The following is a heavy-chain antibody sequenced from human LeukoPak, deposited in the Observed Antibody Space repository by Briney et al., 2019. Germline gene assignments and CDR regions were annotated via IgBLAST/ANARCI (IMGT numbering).Heavy chain of an antibody. Sequence: ASVKVSCKASGYTFTSYGISWVRQAPGRGLEWMGWISAYNGNTNYAQKLQGRVTMATDTSTSTAYMELRSLRSDDTAVYYCARASWILGGFDYWGQGTLVTVSS. CDR1: GYTFTSYG. J-gene: IGHJ4*02. V-gene: IGHV1-18*01. CDR2: ISAYNGNT. D-gene: IGHD3-16*01. CDR3: ARASWILGGFDY.